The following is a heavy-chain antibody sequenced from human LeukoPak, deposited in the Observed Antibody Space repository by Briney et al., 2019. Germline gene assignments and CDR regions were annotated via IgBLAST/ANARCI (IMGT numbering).Heavy chain of an antibody. D-gene: IGHD2-15*01. CDR1: GFTFSTYG. J-gene: IGHJ5*02. CDR2: ISDSGGTT. CDR3: AKHTHNHGGFFDP. Sequence: GGSLRLSCAASGFTFSTYGMTWVRQAPGKGLEWVSSISDSGGTTQSADSVKGRFTISRDNSKNTLYLQMNSLRAEDTAEYYCAKHTHNHGGFFDPWGQGTLVTVSS. V-gene: IGHV3-23*01.